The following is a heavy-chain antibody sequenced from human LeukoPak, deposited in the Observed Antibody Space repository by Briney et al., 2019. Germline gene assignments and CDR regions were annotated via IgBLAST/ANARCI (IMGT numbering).Heavy chain of an antibody. J-gene: IGHJ4*02. D-gene: IGHD3-9*01. CDR3: ARGGDYDILTGPFAY. CDR2: ISGSGGST. Sequence: GGSLRLSCAASGFTFSSYAMSWVRQAPGKGLEWVSAISGSGGSTYYADSVKGRFTISRDNSKNTLYLQMNSLRAEDTAVYYCARGGDYDILTGPFAYWGQGTLATVSS. V-gene: IGHV3-23*01. CDR1: GFTFSSYA.